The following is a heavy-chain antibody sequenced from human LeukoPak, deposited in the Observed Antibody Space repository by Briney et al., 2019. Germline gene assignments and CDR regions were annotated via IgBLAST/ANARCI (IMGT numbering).Heavy chain of an antibody. CDR1: GGSISSCY. J-gene: IGHJ3*02. CDR3: ARGLVDDI. Sequence: SETPSLTCTVTGGSISSCYCRWIRQPPGKGLEWIGYIYYSGSTNYNPSLKSRVTISVDTSKNQFSLKLSSVTAADTAVYYCARGLVDDIWGQGTMVTVSS. D-gene: IGHD1-26*01. CDR2: IYYSGST. V-gene: IGHV4-59*01.